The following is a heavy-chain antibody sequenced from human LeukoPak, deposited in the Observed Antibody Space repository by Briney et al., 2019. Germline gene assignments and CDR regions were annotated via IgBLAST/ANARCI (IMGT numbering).Heavy chain of an antibody. Sequence: SETLSLTCTVSGDSISTYYWSWIRQPPGKGLEWIGYIYYRVTSDYNPSLNSRVTISRDTSKNHFSLKLSSVTAADTAVYFCARGRMSSSTWHSTYYYYFYMDVWGKGTTVTVSS. V-gene: IGHV4-59*01. D-gene: IGHD4-11*01. J-gene: IGHJ6*03. CDR2: IYYRVTS. CDR3: ARGRMSSSTWHSTYYYYFYMDV. CDR1: GDSISTYY.